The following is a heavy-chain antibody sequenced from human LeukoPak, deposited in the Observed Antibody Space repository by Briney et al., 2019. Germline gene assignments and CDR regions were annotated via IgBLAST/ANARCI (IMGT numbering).Heavy chain of an antibody. CDR2: IWYDGSNK. D-gene: IGHD3-22*01. J-gene: IGHJ4*02. CDR1: GFTFSSYG. Sequence: GGSLRLSGAASGFTFSSYGMHWVRQAPGKGLEWVAVIWYDGSNKYYADSVKGRFTISRDNSKNTLYLQMNSLRAEDTAVYYCARDWSLRYYYDSSGLDYWGQGTLVTVSS. V-gene: IGHV3-33*01. CDR3: ARDWSLRYYYDSSGLDY.